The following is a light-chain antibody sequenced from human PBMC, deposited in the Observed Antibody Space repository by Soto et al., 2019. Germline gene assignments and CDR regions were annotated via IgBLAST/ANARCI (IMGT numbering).Light chain of an antibody. CDR2: GAS. CDR1: QSVSSNY. J-gene: IGKJ2*01. V-gene: IGKV3-20*01. CDR3: KHYGTSST. Sequence: EIVLTQSPGTLSLSPGERATLSCRASQSVSSNYLAWYQQKPGQAPRLLIYGASIRATGLPDRFSGSGSGTYFPLPIRRLELEDLAVFYGKHYGTSSTFGQGTRLEIK.